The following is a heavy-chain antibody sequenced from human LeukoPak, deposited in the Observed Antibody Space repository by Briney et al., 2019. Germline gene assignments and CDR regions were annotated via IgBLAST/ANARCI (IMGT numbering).Heavy chain of an antibody. CDR1: GGSISSYY. CDR2: IFTSGST. Sequence: SETLSLTCTVSGGSISSYYWSWIRQPAGKGLEWIGRIFTSGSTNYNPSLKSRVTMSVDTSKNQFSLKLSSVTAADTAVYYCATELGYCSGGSCSISNWFDPWGQGTLVTVSS. D-gene: IGHD2-15*01. V-gene: IGHV4-4*07. J-gene: IGHJ5*02. CDR3: ATELGYCSGGSCSISNWFDP.